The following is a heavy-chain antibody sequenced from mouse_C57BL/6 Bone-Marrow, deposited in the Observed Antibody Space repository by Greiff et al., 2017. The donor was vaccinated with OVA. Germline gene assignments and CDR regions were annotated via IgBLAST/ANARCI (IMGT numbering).Heavy chain of an antibody. CDR2: IYPRSGNT. Sequence: QVQLKESGAELARPGASVKLSCKASGYTFTSYGISWVKQRTGQGLEWIGEIYPRSGNTYYNEKFKGKATLTADKSSSTAYMELRSLTSEDSAVYFCARSPHYYGGTSWFAYWGQGTLVTVSA. CDR3: ARSPHYYGGTSWFAY. D-gene: IGHD1-1*01. J-gene: IGHJ3*01. V-gene: IGHV1-81*01. CDR1: GYTFTSYG.